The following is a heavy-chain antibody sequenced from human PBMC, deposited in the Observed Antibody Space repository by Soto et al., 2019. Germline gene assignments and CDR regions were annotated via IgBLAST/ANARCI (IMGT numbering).Heavy chain of an antibody. V-gene: IGHV1-69*12. CDR2: IIPFFGTA. CDR1: GGTFSSYA. J-gene: IGHJ4*02. Sequence: QVQLVQSGAEVKKPGSSVQVSCKASGGTFSSYAISWVRQAPGQGLEWMGGIIPFFGTANYAQKFQGRVTITADESTSTAYMELSSLRSEDTAVYYCARYRYGYSAFDSWGQGTLVTVSS. CDR3: ARYRYGYSAFDS. D-gene: IGHD5-18*01.